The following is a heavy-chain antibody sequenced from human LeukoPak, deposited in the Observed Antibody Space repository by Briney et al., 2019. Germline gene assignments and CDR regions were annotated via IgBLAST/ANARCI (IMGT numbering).Heavy chain of an antibody. Sequence: GGSLRLSCVGSGFTFSNYSLNWVRQAPGKGLEWLSSISKGSGYIYQTDSVKGRFTISRDNDRNSLFLEMKSLRVEDTAVYYCARDPEDYYDSSAYYDGFDMWGQGTMVTVSS. CDR3: ARDPEDYYDSSAYYDGFDM. CDR2: ISKGSGYI. D-gene: IGHD3-22*01. V-gene: IGHV3-21*01. J-gene: IGHJ3*02. CDR1: GFTFSNYS.